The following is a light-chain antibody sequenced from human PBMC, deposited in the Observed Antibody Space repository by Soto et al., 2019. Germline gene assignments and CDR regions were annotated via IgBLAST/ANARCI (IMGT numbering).Light chain of an antibody. V-gene: IGLV2-14*03. CDR1: SSDIGGYNF. CDR2: DVN. J-gene: IGLJ2*01. CDR3: SSYTTADTVI. Sequence: QSALTQPASMSGSPGQSITISCTGTSSDIGGYNFVSWYQRHPGKGPKLLIFDVNFRPSGVSNRFSGSKSENTASLTISWLQPEDEADYYCSSYTTADTVIFGGGTQLTVL.